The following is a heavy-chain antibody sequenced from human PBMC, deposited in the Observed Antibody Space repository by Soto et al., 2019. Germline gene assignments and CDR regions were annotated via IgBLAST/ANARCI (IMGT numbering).Heavy chain of an antibody. D-gene: IGHD6-13*01. Sequence: PSETLSLTCTVSGGSISSHYWRWIRQPPGKGLEWIGYIYYSGSTNYNPSLKSRVTISVDTSKNQFSLKLSPVTAADTAVYYCARRYSSAFDIWGQGKMVTVS. CDR1: GGSISSHY. V-gene: IGHV4-59*08. CDR3: ARRYSSAFDI. CDR2: IYYSGST. J-gene: IGHJ3*02.